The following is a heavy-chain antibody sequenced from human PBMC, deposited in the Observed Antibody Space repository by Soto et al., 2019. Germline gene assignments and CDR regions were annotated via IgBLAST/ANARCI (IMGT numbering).Heavy chain of an antibody. J-gene: IGHJ6*02. CDR2: IDTSGNT. Sequence: PSETLSLTCTVSGGSISTYYGSWIRQPAGKGLEWIGRIDTSGNTNYNPSLKSRVTMSVDTSKKQFSLKLTSVTAADTAVYYCARYSSNWFQTEGMDVWGQGTTVTVSS. D-gene: IGHD6-13*01. CDR1: GGSISTYY. V-gene: IGHV4-4*07. CDR3: ARYSSNWFQTEGMDV.